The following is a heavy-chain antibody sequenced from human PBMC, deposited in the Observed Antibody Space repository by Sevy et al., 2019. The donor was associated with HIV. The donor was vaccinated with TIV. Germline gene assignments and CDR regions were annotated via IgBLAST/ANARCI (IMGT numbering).Heavy chain of an antibody. Sequence: GESLKISCKGSGYSFTSYWIGWVRQMPGKGLEWMGIIYPGDSDTRYSPSFQGQITISADKSISTAYLQWSSLKASDTAMYYCERGPYYSDSSGLEEGFDYWGQGTLVTVSS. CDR1: GYSFTSYW. CDR2: IYPGDSDT. V-gene: IGHV5-51*01. CDR3: ERGPYYSDSSGLEEGFDY. J-gene: IGHJ4*02. D-gene: IGHD3-22*01.